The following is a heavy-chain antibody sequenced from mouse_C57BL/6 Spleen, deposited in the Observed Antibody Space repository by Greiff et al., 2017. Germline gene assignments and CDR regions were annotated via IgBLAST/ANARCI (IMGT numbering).Heavy chain of an antibody. CDR1: GFTFSSYA. V-gene: IGHV5-4*03. Sequence: EVKLMESGGGLVKPGGSLKLSCAASGFTFSSYAMSWVRQTPEKRLEWVATISDGGSYTYSPDNVKGRFTISRDNAKNNLYLQMSHLKSEDTAMYYCARIAYYYGSSFYFDYWGQGTTLTVSS. J-gene: IGHJ2*01. CDR2: ISDGGSYT. D-gene: IGHD1-1*01. CDR3: ARIAYYYGSSFYFDY.